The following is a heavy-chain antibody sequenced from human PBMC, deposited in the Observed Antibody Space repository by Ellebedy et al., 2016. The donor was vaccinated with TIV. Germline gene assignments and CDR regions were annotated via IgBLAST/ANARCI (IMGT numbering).Heavy chain of an antibody. CDR3: ARESSYRGSYS. CDR2: INPNSGGA. Sequence: ASVKVSCKASGYTFTGYFMHWVRQAPGQGLEWVGWINPNSGGANYAQKFQGRVTMTRDTSISTAYMELSRLRSDDTAVYYCARESSYRGSYSWGQGTLVTVSS. D-gene: IGHD1-26*01. CDR1: GYTFTGYF. J-gene: IGHJ4*02. V-gene: IGHV1-2*02.